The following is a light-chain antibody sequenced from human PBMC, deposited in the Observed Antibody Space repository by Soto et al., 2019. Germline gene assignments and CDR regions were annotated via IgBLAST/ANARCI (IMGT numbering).Light chain of an antibody. CDR1: QGISSW. V-gene: IGKV1-12*01. Sequence: DIQMTQAPSSVSASVGDRVTITCRASQGISSWLAWYQHKPGKAPKLLIYAASSLQSGVPSRFSGSGSGTDFALTINSLQPEDFATIYCQQTYSTPWTFGQGTKVDNK. CDR2: AAS. J-gene: IGKJ1*01. CDR3: QQTYSTPWT.